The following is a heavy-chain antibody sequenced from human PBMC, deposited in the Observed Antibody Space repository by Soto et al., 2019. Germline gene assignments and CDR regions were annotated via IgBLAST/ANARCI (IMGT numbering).Heavy chain of an antibody. CDR3: ARELITIFGVVLYGMDV. D-gene: IGHD3-3*01. CDR1: GYTFTGYY. V-gene: IGHV1-2*02. Sequence: QVQLVQSGAEVKKPGASVKVSCKASGYTFTGYYMHWVRQAPGQGLEWMGWINPNSGGTNYAQKFQGRVTMTRDTSISTAYMELSRLRSDDTAVFYCARELITIFGVVLYGMDVWGQGTTVTVSS. J-gene: IGHJ6*02. CDR2: INPNSGGT.